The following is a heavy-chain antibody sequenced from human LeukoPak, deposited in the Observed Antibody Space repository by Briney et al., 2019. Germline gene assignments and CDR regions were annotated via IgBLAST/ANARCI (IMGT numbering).Heavy chain of an antibody. CDR1: GNYW. D-gene: IGHD3-3*01. CDR3: AKDQRLYDFWSGRRGA. V-gene: IGHV3-74*01. Sequence: GGSLRLSCAASGNYWMHWVRQAPGKGLVWVSHINSDGSWTSYADSVKGRFTISKDNAKNTLYLQMNSLRAEDTAVYYCAKDQRLYDFWSGRRGAWGQGTLVTVSS. CDR2: INSDGSWT. J-gene: IGHJ5*02.